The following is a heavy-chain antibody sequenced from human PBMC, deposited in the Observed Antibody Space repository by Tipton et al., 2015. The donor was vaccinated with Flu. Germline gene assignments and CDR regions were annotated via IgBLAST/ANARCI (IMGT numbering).Heavy chain of an antibody. CDR3: ARVEGGVLTGYMLSDF. D-gene: IGHD3-9*01. J-gene: IGHJ4*02. V-gene: IGHV3-66*01. CDR1: GFTVSNNY. Sequence: SLRLSCVASGFTVSNNYVTWVRQVPGKGLEWVSVIYTGGSTYYADPVKGRFNISRDNSNNSLHLQMSSLRAEDTAIYYCARVEGGVLTGYMLSDFWGQGALVTVSS. CDR2: IYTGGST.